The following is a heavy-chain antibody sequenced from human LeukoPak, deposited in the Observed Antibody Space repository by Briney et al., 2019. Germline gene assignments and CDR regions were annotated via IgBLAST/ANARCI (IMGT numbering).Heavy chain of an antibody. D-gene: IGHD2-2*02. Sequence: SETLSLTCAVYGGSFSGYYWSWIRQPPGKGLEWIGEINHSGSTSYNPSLKSRVTISVDTSKNQFSLKLSSVTAADTAVYYCARKRQRGDIVVVPAAIPNWFDPWGQGTLVTVSS. CDR2: INHSGST. CDR1: GGSFSGYY. CDR3: ARKRQRGDIVVVPAAIPNWFDP. V-gene: IGHV4-34*01. J-gene: IGHJ5*02.